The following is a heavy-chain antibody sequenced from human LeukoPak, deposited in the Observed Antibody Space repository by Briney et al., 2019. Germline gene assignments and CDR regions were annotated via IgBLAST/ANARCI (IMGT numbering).Heavy chain of an antibody. D-gene: IGHD2-2*01. J-gene: IGHJ4*02. CDR1: GFIFTDYW. CDR2: IKEDGSEK. Sequence: GGSLRLSCAASGFIFTDYWMYWVRQAPGRGLAWVANIKEDGSEKNYVDSVKGRFTISRDNAKNSVYLQMNSLRAEDTGVYYCARREPQGCSGTSCFAGPVGHWGQGTLVTVSS. V-gene: IGHV3-7*01. CDR3: ARREPQGCSGTSCFAGPVGH.